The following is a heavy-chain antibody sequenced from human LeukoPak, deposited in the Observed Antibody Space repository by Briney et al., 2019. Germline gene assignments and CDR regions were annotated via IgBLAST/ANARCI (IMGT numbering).Heavy chain of an antibody. Sequence: SETLSLTCTVSGYSISSGYYWGWIRQPPGKGLEWIGSIYHSGSTYYNPSLKSRVTISVDTTKNQFSLKLSSVTAADTAVYYCARGRIMITLGGVIVPDYFDYWGQGTLVTVSS. CDR3: ARGRIMITLGGVIVPDYFDY. V-gene: IGHV4-38-2*02. D-gene: IGHD3-16*02. CDR2: IYHSGST. CDR1: GYSISSGYY. J-gene: IGHJ4*02.